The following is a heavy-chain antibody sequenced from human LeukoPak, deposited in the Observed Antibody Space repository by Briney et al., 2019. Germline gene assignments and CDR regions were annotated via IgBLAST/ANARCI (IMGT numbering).Heavy chain of an antibody. Sequence: SETLSLTCTVSGDSISSYYWSWIRQTPGKGLEWIGIIYLDGNTYYSPSLKSRVTISKDTSKNQFSLKLTSVTAADTAVYYCARAFSYGSSPIDYWGQGTLVTVSS. D-gene: IGHD5-18*01. J-gene: IGHJ4*02. CDR1: GDSISSYY. CDR3: ARAFSYGSSPIDY. V-gene: IGHV4-38-2*02. CDR2: IYLDGNT.